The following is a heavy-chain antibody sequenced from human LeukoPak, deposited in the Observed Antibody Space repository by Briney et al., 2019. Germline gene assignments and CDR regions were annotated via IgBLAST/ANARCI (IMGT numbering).Heavy chain of an antibody. V-gene: IGHV4-59*11. CDR3: ARVGNWGNFDY. D-gene: IGHD7-27*01. J-gene: IGHJ4*02. CDR1: GGSISSHH. Sequence: SETLSLTCTVSGGSISSHHWSWIRQPPGKGLEWIGYIYYSGSTNYNPSLKSRVTISVDTSKNQSSLKLSSVTAADTAAYYCARVGNWGNFDYWGQGTLVTVSS. CDR2: IYYSGST.